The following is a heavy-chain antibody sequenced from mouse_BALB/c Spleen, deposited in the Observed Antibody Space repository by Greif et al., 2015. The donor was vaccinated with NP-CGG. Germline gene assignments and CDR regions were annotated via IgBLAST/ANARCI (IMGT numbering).Heavy chain of an antibody. D-gene: IGHD2-3*01. Sequence: VQLQQSGAELVKPGASVKLSCKASGYTFTSYYMYWVKQRPGQGLEWIGEINPSNGGTNFNEKFKSKATLTVDKSSSTAYMQLSSLTSEDSAVYYCTRNYDGYYSYAMDYWGQGTSVTVSS. CDR2: INPSNGGT. CDR1: GYTFTSYY. V-gene: IGHV1S81*02. CDR3: TRNYDGYYSYAMDY. J-gene: IGHJ4*01.